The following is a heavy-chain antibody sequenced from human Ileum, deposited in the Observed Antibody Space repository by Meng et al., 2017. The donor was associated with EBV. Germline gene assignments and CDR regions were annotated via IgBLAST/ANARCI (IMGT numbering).Heavy chain of an antibody. D-gene: IGHD2-15*01. Sequence: LQGSGPGLVKPSETLSLTCTVSGGSISRYYWSWIRPPPGKGLEWIGYIYYSGSTNYNPSLKSRVTISVDTSKNQFSLNLSSVTAADTAVYYCARGGWSLDYWGQGTLVTVSS. CDR3: ARGGWSLDY. CDR1: GGSISRYY. CDR2: IYYSGST. V-gene: IGHV4-59*08. J-gene: IGHJ4*02.